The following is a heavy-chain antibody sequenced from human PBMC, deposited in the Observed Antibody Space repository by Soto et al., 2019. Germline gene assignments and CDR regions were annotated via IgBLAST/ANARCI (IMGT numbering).Heavy chain of an antibody. J-gene: IGHJ6*02. V-gene: IGHV3-23*01. CDR3: ANRDTSMVTRYYYRMDV. CDR1: GFAFSSYD. CDR2: ISGSGDST. Sequence: LRLSCVASGFAFSSYDMSWVRQAPGKGLEWVSAISGSGDSTFYADSVKGRFTISRDNPKNTLYLQMNSLRAEDTAVYYCANRDTSMVTRYYYRMDVWGQGTTVTVSS. D-gene: IGHD5-18*01.